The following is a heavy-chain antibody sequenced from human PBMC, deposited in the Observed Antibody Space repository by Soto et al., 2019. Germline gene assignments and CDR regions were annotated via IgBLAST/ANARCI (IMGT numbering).Heavy chain of an antibody. J-gene: IGHJ4*02. CDR1: GFTFSSYG. CDR2: ISYDGSNK. CDR3: AKDHSEMRLDY. V-gene: IGHV3-30*18. D-gene: IGHD1-26*01. Sequence: GGSLRLSCAASGFTFSSYGMHWVRQAPGKGLEWVAVISYDGSNKYYADSVKGRFTISRDNSKNTLYLQMNSLRAEDTAVYYCAKDHSEMRLDYWGQGTLVTGSS.